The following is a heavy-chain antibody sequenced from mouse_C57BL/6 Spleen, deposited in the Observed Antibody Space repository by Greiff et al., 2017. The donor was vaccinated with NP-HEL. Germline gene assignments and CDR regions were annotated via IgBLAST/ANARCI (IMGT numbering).Heavy chain of an antibody. CDR3: ARRWLSHFDY. D-gene: IGHD2-3*01. CDR1: GFTFSDYG. V-gene: IGHV5-17*01. Sequence: EVKVVESGGGLVKPGGSLKLSCAASGFTFSDYGMHWVRQAPEKGLEWVAYISSGSSTIYYADTVKGRFTISRDNAKNTLFLQMTSLRSEDTAMYYCARRWLSHFDYWGQGTTLTVSS. CDR2: ISSGSSTI. J-gene: IGHJ2*01.